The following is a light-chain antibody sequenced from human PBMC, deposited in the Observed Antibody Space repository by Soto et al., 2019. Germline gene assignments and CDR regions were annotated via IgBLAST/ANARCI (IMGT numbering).Light chain of an antibody. CDR1: QSVSSY. CDR2: DAS. J-gene: IGKJ1*01. V-gene: IGKV3-11*01. CDR3: QQRSNWPVT. Sequence: EIVLTQSPATLSLSPGEGPTLSCRASQSVSSYLAWYQQKPGQAPRLLIYDASNRATGIPARFSGSGSGTDCTRNISSLEPVDFAVYYCQQRSNWPVTFGLGTKVEV.